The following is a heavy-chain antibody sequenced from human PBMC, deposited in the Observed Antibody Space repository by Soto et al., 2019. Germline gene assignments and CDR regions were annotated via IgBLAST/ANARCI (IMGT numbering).Heavy chain of an antibody. CDR1: GGSIRSSTYY. V-gene: IGHV4-39*07. CDR2: IYYSGST. CDR3: ARDRKWIQLDYYYGMDV. Sequence: PSETLSLTCTVSGGSIRSSTYYWGWIRQPPGKGLEWIGSIYYSGSTHYNPSLKSRVTISVDKSKNQFSLKLSSVTAADTAVYYCARDRKWIQLDYYYGMDVWGQGTTVTVSS. J-gene: IGHJ6*02. D-gene: IGHD1-1*01.